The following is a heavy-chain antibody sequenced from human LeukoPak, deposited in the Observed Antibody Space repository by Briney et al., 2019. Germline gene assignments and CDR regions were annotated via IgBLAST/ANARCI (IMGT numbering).Heavy chain of an antibody. Sequence: SETLSLTCTVSGGSINSYYWSWIRQPAGKGLEWIGRIYTSGTTNYNPSLNSRVTMSVDTSKNHFSLQLRSVTAADTAVYYCASTTYDYDTSGHYFLDYWGQGSLVTVSS. CDR1: GGSINSYY. J-gene: IGHJ4*02. V-gene: IGHV4-4*07. D-gene: IGHD3-22*01. CDR3: ASTTYDYDTSGHYFLDY. CDR2: IYTSGTT.